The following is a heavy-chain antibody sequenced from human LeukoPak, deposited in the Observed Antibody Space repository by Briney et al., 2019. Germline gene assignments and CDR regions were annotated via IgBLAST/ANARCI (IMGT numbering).Heavy chain of an antibody. CDR1: VFTFSTYA. J-gene: IGHJ4*02. CDR2: HNETGGTT. CDR3: ARQWLVNG. V-gene: IGHV3-23*01. D-gene: IGHD6-19*01. Sequence: GGSLRLSGSASVFTFSTYAMNWVRQAAGKGLKGVTNHNETGGTTDYADSVKGRFTISRDNSKNTHYLQMNSLRAEVTAVYYCARQWLVNGWGQGTLVTVSS.